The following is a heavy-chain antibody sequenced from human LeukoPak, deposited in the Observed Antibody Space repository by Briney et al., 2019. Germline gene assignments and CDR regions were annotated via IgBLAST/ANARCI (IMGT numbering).Heavy chain of an antibody. CDR3: ARGQNYFGELLKSGDY. J-gene: IGHJ4*02. CDR2: MNPNSGNT. D-gene: IGHD1-26*01. Sequence: GASVKVSCKASGYTFTSYYMHWVRQATGQGLEWMGWMNPNSGNTGYAQKFQGRVTMTRNTSISTAYMELSSLRSEDTAVYYCARGQNYFGELLKSGDYWGQGTLVTVSS. CDR1: GYTFTSYY. V-gene: IGHV1-8*02.